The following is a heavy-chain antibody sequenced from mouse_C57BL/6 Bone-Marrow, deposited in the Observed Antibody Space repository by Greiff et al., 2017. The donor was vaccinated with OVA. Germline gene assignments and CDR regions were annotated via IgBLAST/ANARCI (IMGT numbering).Heavy chain of an antibody. Sequence: VQLKESGGDLVKPGGSLKLSCAASGFTFSSYGMSWVRQTPDKRLEWVATISSGGSYTYYPDSVKGRFTISRDNAKNTLYLQMSSLKSEDTAMYYCARHEGDYDGYFDVWGTGTTVTVSS. CDR2: ISSGGSYT. CDR1: GFTFSSYG. D-gene: IGHD2-4*01. V-gene: IGHV5-6*01. CDR3: ARHEGDYDGYFDV. J-gene: IGHJ1*03.